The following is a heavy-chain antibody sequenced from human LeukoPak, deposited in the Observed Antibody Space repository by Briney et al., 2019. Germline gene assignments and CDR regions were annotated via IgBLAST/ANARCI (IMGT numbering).Heavy chain of an antibody. CDR2: IWYDGSNK. CDR3: ARDLEDIVVVPAAIPPDY. V-gene: IGHV3-33*01. J-gene: IGHJ4*02. Sequence: GRSLRLSCAASGFTFSSYGMHWVRQAPGKGLEWVAVIWYDGSNKYYADSVKGRFTISRDNSKNTLYLQMNSLRAEDTAVYYCARDLEDIVVVPAAIPPDYWGQGTLVTVSS. CDR1: GFTFSSYG. D-gene: IGHD2-2*01.